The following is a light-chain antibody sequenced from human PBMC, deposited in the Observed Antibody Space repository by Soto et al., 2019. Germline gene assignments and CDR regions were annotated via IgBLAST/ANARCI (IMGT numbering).Light chain of an antibody. CDR1: QSIRSY. J-gene: IGKJ4*01. Sequence: DSQMTQSPSSLSASVEDRVTITFRASQSIRSYLNWYQQKPGKAPKLLIYAASSLQSGVPSRFSGNASGTDFTLTISSLQPEDFAPYYCPHSYGIPLPFGGGTKVAIK. V-gene: IGKV1-39*01. CDR2: AAS. CDR3: PHSYGIPLP.